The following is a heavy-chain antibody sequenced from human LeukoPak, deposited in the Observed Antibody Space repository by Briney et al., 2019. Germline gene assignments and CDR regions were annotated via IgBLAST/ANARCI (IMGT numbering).Heavy chain of an antibody. CDR3: ARWGSIAVARFDY. D-gene: IGHD6-6*01. CDR1: GGSISNYY. J-gene: IGHJ4*02. V-gene: IGHV4-59*01. CDR2: IYYTGST. Sequence: SETLSLTCTVSGGSISNYYWSWIRQPPGKGLAGIGYIYYTGSTNYNPSLTSRVNISVDTSKNQFSLNLTSVTAADTAVYYCARWGSIAVARFDYWGQGTLVTVSS.